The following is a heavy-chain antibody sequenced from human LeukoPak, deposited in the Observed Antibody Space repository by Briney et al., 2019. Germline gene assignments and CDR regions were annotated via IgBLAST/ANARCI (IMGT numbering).Heavy chain of an antibody. J-gene: IGHJ4*02. CDR2: IYHSGST. CDR3: ARVSLGYGDYYFDY. CDR1: GGSISSGGYS. Sequence: SQTLSLTCAVSGGSISSGGYSWSWIRQPPGKGLEWIGYIYHSGSTYYNPSLKSRVTISVDRSKNQFSLKLSPVTAADTAVYYCARVSLGYGDYYFDYWGQGTLVTVSS. D-gene: IGHD4-17*01. V-gene: IGHV4-30-2*01.